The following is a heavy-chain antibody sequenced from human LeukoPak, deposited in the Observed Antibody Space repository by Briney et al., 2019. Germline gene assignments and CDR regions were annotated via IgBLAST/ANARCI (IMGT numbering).Heavy chain of an antibody. CDR2: ISGSGGST. J-gene: IGHJ4*02. V-gene: IGHV3-23*01. D-gene: IGHD6-19*01. Sequence: GGSLRLSCAASGFTFSSYAMSWVRQAPGKGLEWVSAISGSGGSTYYADSVKGRFTISRDNSKNTLYLQMNSLRAEDTAVYYCAKDSPGPYSSGWYFSGGDYWGQGTLVTVSS. CDR3: AKDSPGPYSSGWYFSGGDY. CDR1: GFTFSSYA.